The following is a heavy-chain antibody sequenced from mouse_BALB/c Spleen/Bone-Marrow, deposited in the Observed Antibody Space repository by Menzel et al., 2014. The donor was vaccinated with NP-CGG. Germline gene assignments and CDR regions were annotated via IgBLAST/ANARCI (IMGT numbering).Heavy chain of an antibody. J-gene: IGHJ3*01. Sequence: QVQLQQSGPGLVQPSQSLSITCTVSGFSLTKHGVQWIRQSPGKGLEWLGVIWGGGSTDYNAAFISRLSISKDNSKSQVVFKMNSLEVNDRAMYYCARGNYGAWFTHWGQGTLVTVSA. V-gene: IGHV2-2*02. CDR1: GFSLTKHG. CDR3: ARGNYGAWFTH. CDR2: IWGGGST. D-gene: IGHD2-1*01.